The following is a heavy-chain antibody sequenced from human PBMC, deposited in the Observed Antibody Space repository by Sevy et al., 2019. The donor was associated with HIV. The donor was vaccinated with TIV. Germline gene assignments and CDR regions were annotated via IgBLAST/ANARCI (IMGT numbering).Heavy chain of an antibody. CDR2: IYYSGST. Sequence: SETLSPTCSVSGDSITSYYWSWIRQPPGKGLEWIGYIYYSGSTNYNPSLKSRVTISVDTSKNQFSLKLSSVTAADTAVYYCARARGVAGYFDYWGQGTLVTVSS. D-gene: IGHD6-19*01. V-gene: IGHV4-59*01. CDR3: ARARGVAGYFDY. CDR1: GDSITSYY. J-gene: IGHJ4*02.